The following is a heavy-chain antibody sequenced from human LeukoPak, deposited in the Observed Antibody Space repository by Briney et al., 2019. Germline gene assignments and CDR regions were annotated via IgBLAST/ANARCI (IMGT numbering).Heavy chain of an antibody. V-gene: IGHV1-46*01. CDR3: ARASRRLRTFDY. CDR1: GYTFTSYY. Sequence: ASVKVSCKASGYTFTSYYMHWVRQAPGQGLEWMGIINPSGGSTGYAQKFQGRVTMTRDTSTSTVYMELSSLRSEDTAVYYCARASRRLRTFDYWGQGTLVTVSS. J-gene: IGHJ4*02. CDR2: INPSGGST. D-gene: IGHD4-17*01.